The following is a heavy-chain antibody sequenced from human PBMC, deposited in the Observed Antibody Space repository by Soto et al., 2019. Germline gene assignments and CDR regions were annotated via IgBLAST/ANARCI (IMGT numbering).Heavy chain of an antibody. Sequence: GGSLRLSCAASGFTFSGYTMHWVRQAPGKGLEWVSSISSSSSYIYSADSVKGRFTISRDNAKNSLYLQMNSLRAEDTAVYYCAREDYSNFDYWGQGTLVTVSS. CDR2: ISSSSSYI. CDR1: GFTFSGYT. CDR3: AREDYSNFDY. V-gene: IGHV3-21*01. D-gene: IGHD4-4*01. J-gene: IGHJ4*02.